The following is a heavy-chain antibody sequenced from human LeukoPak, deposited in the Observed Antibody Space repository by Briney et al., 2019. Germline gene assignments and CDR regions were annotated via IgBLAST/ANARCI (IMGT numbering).Heavy chain of an antibody. V-gene: IGHV3-21*04. D-gene: IGHD3-22*01. Sequence: GGSLRLSCAASGFTFSSYNMNWVRQAPGKGLEWVSSISSSSSYIYYADSVKGRFTISRDNAKNSLYLQMNSLRAEDTAVYYCAKGYDSSGAFDYWGQGTLVTVSS. CDR3: AKGYDSSGAFDY. J-gene: IGHJ4*02. CDR1: GFTFSSYN. CDR2: ISSSSSYI.